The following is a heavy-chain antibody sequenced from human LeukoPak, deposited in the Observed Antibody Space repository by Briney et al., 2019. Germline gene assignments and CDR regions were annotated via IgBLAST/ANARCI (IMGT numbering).Heavy chain of an antibody. CDR3: ARVPVLPIVVVPAGSGMDYYYYGMDV. Sequence: GGSLRLSCAASGFTFSSYGMHWVRQAPGKGLEWVSSISSSSSYIYYADSVKGRFTISRDNAKNSLYLQMNSLRAEDTAVYYCARVPVLPIVVVPAGSGMDYYYYGMDVWGQGTTVTVSS. J-gene: IGHJ6*02. V-gene: IGHV3-21*01. D-gene: IGHD2-2*01. CDR1: GFTFSSYG. CDR2: ISSSSSYI.